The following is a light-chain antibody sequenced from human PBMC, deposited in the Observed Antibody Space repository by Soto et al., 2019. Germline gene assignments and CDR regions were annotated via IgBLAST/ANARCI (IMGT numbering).Light chain of an antibody. CDR1: QSLLHSIGYNY. J-gene: IGKJ3*01. CDR2: MVS. V-gene: IGKV2-28*01. CDR3: MQALPTFT. Sequence: DIVMTQSPLSLPVTPGEPASISCRSSQSLLHSIGYNYLDRYLHKPGQSPQLLINMVSIRASGVTDRFSGSRSGTDITLKISSVEADDVGVYYCMQALPTFTFGPGTEVDIK.